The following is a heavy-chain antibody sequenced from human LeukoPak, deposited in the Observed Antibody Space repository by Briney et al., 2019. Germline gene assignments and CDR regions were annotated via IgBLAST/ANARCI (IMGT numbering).Heavy chain of an antibody. CDR1: GFTFSSYD. V-gene: IGHV3-23*01. D-gene: IGHD3-3*01. J-gene: IGHJ4*02. CDR2: ISGSGGSK. CDR3: AKVKILGVGISSDFDY. Sequence: PGGSLRLSCAASGFTFSSYDMIWVRQAPGKGPEWVSAISGSGGSKYYADSVKGRFTISRDNPKNTLYLQMNSLRAEDTAVYYCAKVKILGVGISSDFDYWGQGTLVTVSS.